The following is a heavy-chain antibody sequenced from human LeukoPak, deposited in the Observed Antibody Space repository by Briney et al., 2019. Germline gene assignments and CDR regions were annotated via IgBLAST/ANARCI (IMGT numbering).Heavy chain of an antibody. CDR1: GFTFSSYG. J-gene: IGHJ4*02. V-gene: IGHV3-30*18. CDR3: AKVGYDYIWGSYDY. CDR2: ISYDAKSN. D-gene: IGHD3-16*01. Sequence: GGSLRLSCVTSGFTFSSYGMHWVRQVPGKGLEWVAVISYDAKSNYHVDSVKGRFTISRDNSKNTLYLQMNSLRAEDTAVYYCAKVGYDYIWGSYDYWGQGTLVTVSS.